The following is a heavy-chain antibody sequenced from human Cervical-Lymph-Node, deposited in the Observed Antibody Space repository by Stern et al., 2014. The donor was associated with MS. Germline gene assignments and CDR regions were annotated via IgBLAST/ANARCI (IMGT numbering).Heavy chain of an antibody. V-gene: IGHV5-51*01. CDR3: ARQRYFDY. Sequence: EVHLVESGPEVKRPGESLKISCQASGYTFTSYWIGWVRQMPGKGLEWIAIIFPGGSDIRYSPSCKGQVTSSAEKSSRTAYWQWNNRKASDTAIYYCARQRYFDYWGQGTLVTVSS. CDR1: GYTFTSYW. J-gene: IGHJ4*02. CDR2: IFPGGSDI.